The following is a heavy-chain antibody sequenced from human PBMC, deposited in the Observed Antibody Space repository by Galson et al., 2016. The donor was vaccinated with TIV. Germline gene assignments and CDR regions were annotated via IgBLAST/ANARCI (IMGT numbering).Heavy chain of an antibody. D-gene: IGHD1-26*01. CDR2: IRYDGSNK. Sequence: SLRLSCAASGFIFRNYGMHWVRQAPGRGLEWVAFIRYDGSNKFYADSVKGRFTISRDNSKDKPYVQMNSLRVEDTAVYYCVKDRVGATYWGRSFDVWSQGTMVTVSS. CDR3: VKDRVGATYWGRSFDV. J-gene: IGHJ3*01. CDR1: GFIFRNYG. V-gene: IGHV3-30*02.